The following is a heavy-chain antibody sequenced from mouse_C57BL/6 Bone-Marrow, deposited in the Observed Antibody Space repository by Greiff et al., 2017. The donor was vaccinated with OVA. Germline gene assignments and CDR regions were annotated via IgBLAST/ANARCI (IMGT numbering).Heavy chain of an antibody. CDR3: AEHEDYYGSSHWCFDV. Sequence: QVQLQQSGPGLVAPSQSLSITCTVSGSSLTSYGVDWVRQPPGKGLEWLGVIWGGGSTHDNSSLMSRLSLSKDNSKSQVFLKRNSLQADGTAMYYCAEHEDYYGSSHWCFDVWGTGTTVTVSS. J-gene: IGHJ1*03. D-gene: IGHD1-1*01. CDR1: GSSLTSYG. CDR2: IWGGGST. V-gene: IGHV2-9*01.